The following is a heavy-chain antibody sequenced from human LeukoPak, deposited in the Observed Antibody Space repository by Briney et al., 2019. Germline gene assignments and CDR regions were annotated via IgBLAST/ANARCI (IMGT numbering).Heavy chain of an antibody. CDR2: ISSSRSFI. CDR1: GFTFSTYN. J-gene: IGHJ4*02. D-gene: IGHD6-13*01. Sequence: GGSLRLSCAASGFTFSTYNMNWVRQAPGKGLEWVSFISSSRSFIYYADSVKGRFTISRDNAKNSLFLQMNSLRAEDTAVYYCAKARGLAAAGQGGYWGQGTLATVSS. V-gene: IGHV3-21*06. CDR3: AKARGLAAAGQGGY.